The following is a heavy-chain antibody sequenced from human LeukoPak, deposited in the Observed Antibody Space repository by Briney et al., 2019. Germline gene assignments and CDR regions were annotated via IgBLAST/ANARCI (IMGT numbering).Heavy chain of an antibody. CDR2: INHSGST. Sequence: SETLSLTCAVYGGSFSGYYWSWIRQPPGKGLEWIGEINHSGSTNHNPSLKSRVTISVDTSKNQFSLKLSSVTAADTAVYYCASYDSSGYYSRLFDYWGQGTLVTVSS. J-gene: IGHJ4*02. CDR1: GGSFSGYY. CDR3: ASYDSSGYYSRLFDY. V-gene: IGHV4-34*01. D-gene: IGHD3-22*01.